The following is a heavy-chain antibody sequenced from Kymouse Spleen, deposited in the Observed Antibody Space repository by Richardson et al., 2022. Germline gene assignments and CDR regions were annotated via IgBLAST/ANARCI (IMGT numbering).Heavy chain of an antibody. V-gene: IGHV3-73*02. CDR2: IRSKANSYAT. Sequence: EVQLVESGGGLVQPGGSLKLSCAASGFTFSGSAMHWVRQASGKGLEWVGRIRSKANSYATAYAASVKGRFTISRDDSKNTAYLQMNSLKTEDTAVYYCAKEQWLFDYWGQGTLVTVSS. CDR3: AKEQWLFDY. J-gene: IGHJ4*02. CDR1: GFTFSGSA. D-gene: IGHD6-19*01.